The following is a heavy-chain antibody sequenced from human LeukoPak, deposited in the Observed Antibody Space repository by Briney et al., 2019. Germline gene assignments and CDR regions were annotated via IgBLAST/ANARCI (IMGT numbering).Heavy chain of an antibody. CDR1: GGSISSYY. D-gene: IGHD6-13*01. Sequence: KPSETLSLTCTVSGGSISSYYRSRIRQPPGKGLEWIGYIYYSGSTNYNPSLKSRVTISVDTSKNQFSLKLSSVTAADTAVYYCARENSSSWYKGGDAFDMWGQGTMVTVSS. CDR2: IYYSGST. V-gene: IGHV4-59*01. CDR3: ARENSSSWYKGGDAFDM. J-gene: IGHJ3*02.